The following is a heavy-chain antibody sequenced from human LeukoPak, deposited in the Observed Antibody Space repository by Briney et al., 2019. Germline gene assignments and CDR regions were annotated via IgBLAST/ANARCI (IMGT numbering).Heavy chain of an antibody. D-gene: IGHD1-26*01. V-gene: IGHV4-59*01. CDR2: IYYSGST. CDR3: AREEALGSGSFDY. J-gene: IGHJ4*02. CDR1: GGSISTYY. Sequence: SETLSLTCTVSGGSISTYYWSWIRQPPGKGLEWIGYIYYSGSTNYNPSLKSRVTISVDTSKNQFSLKLGSMTAADTAVYYCAREEALGSGSFDYWGQGTLVTVSS.